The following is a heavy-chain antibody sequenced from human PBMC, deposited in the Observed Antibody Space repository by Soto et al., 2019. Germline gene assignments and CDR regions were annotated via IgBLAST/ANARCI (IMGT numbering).Heavy chain of an antibody. D-gene: IGHD6-19*01. Sequence: QVQLQESGPGLVKPAETLSLTCTVSGGSISRYYWCWIRQPAGKGLEWIGRIYTSGSTNYNPSLKSRVTMSVATSTNQFSLKLSSLTAADTAVYYCARENRAVAGIEPWGQGTLVTVSS. V-gene: IGHV4-4*07. CDR2: IYTSGST. J-gene: IGHJ5*02. CDR3: ARENRAVAGIEP. CDR1: GGSISRYY.